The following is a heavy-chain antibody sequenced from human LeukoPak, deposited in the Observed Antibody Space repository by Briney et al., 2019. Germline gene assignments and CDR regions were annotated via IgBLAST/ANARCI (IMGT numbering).Heavy chain of an antibody. Sequence: GSSVKVSCKVSGGTFSSYGITWVRRAPGQGLEWMGIINPSGGSTSYAQKFQGRVTVTRDTSTNTVYMELSSLRSEDTAVFYCARGLTGTADYWGQGTLVTVSS. V-gene: IGHV1-46*01. D-gene: IGHD1-7*01. J-gene: IGHJ4*02. CDR2: INPSGGST. CDR3: ARGLTGTADY. CDR1: GGTFSSYG.